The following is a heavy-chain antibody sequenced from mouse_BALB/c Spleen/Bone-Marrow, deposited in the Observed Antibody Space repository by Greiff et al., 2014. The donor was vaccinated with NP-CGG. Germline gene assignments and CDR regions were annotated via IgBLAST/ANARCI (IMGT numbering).Heavy chain of an antibody. V-gene: IGHV14-3*02. J-gene: IGHJ2*01. Sequence: VQLQQSGAELVKPGASVKLSCTASGFNIKDTYMHWVKQRPEQGLEWIGRIDPANGNTKYDPKFQGKATITADTSSNTAYLQLSSLTSEDTAVYYCARYLYGYTATSDYWRQGTTLTVSS. D-gene: IGHD1-2*01. CDR2: IDPANGNT. CDR1: GFNIKDTY. CDR3: ARYLYGYTATSDY.